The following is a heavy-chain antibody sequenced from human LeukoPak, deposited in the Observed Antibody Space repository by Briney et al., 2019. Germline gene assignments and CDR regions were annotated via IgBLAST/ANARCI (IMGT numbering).Heavy chain of an antibody. CDR1: GSYW. CDR3: VSFYETY. Sequence: GGSLRLSCAASGSYWMHWVRQAPGKGLVWVSHINSVGSWTSYADSVKGRFTISKDNAKNTVYLQMNNLRAEDTAVYYCVSFYETYWGRGTLVTVSS. V-gene: IGHV3-74*01. D-gene: IGHD2/OR15-2a*01. J-gene: IGHJ4*02. CDR2: INSVGSWT.